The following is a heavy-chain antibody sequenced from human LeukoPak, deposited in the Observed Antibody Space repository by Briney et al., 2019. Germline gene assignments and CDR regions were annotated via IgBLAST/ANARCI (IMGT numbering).Heavy chain of an antibody. Sequence: GGSLRLSCAASGFTVSSNYMSWVRQAPGKGLEWVSVIYSGGSTYYADSVKGRFTISRDNSKNTLYLQMNSLRAEDTAVYYCAKDKRLFDFWSGYPPYYFDYWGQGTLVTVSS. CDR1: GFTVSSNY. V-gene: IGHV3-53*01. CDR3: AKDKRLFDFWSGYPPYYFDY. CDR2: IYSGGST. D-gene: IGHD3-3*01. J-gene: IGHJ4*02.